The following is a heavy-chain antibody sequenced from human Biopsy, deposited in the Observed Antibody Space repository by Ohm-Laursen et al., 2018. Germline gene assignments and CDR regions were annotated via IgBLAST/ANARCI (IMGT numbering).Heavy chain of an antibody. V-gene: IGHV3-53*01. J-gene: IGHJ4*02. Sequence: SLRLSCAAPGFTVSSNYVSWVRQAPGMGLEWVSVIYSGDRPYYRESVRGRFTISRDNSKNTLYLQMNSLRADDTAVYYCARNKPSSSSGSDFDYWGQGTLVTVSS. CDR3: ARNKPSSSSGSDFDY. D-gene: IGHD6-6*01. CDR2: IYSGDRP. CDR1: GFTVSSNY.